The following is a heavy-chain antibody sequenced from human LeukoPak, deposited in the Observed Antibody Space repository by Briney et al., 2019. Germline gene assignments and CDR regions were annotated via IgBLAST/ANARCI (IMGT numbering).Heavy chain of an antibody. CDR1: GFTFSSYW. Sequence: SGGSLRLSCAASGFTFSSYWMSWVRQAPGKGLEWVANIKQDGSEKYYGDSVKGRFTISRDNAKNSLYLQMNDLRADDTAVYYCARGDSSACPDYWGQGTLVTVSS. D-gene: IGHD3-22*01. V-gene: IGHV3-7*03. CDR3: ARGDSSACPDY. CDR2: IKQDGSEK. J-gene: IGHJ4*02.